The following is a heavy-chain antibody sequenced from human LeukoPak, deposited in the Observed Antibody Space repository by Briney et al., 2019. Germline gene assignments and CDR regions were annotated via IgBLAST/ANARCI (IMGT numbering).Heavy chain of an antibody. CDR2: ISYDGSNK. D-gene: IGHD3-16*02. CDR1: GFTFSSYG. J-gene: IGHJ4*02. V-gene: IGHV3-30*18. Sequence: GGSLRLSCAASGFTFSSYGMHWVRQAPGKGLEWVAVISYDGSNKYYADSVKGRFTISRDNSKNTLYLQMNSLRAEDTAVYYCAKGNELEGWLSDLGYWGQGTLVTVSS. CDR3: AKGNELEGWLSDLGY.